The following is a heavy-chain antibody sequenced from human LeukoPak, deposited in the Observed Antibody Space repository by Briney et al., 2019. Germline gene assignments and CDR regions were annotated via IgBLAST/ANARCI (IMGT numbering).Heavy chain of an antibody. V-gene: IGHV3-21*01. J-gene: IGHJ1*01. CDR1: GFTFSSES. D-gene: IGHD3-10*01. CDR2: ISSSSSYI. Sequence: GGSLRLSCAASGFTFSSESMNWVRHAPVKGRDWASSISSSSSYIYYVDSVKGRFTIPRDNAKNSLYLQINSLRAEDTAVYYCARVNGRFGEFQLWGQGTLVTVSS. CDR3: ARVNGRFGEFQL.